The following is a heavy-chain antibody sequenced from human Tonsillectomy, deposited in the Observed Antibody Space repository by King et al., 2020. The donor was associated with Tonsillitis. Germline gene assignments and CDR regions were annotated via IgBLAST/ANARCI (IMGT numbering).Heavy chain of an antibody. D-gene: IGHD3-10*01. J-gene: IGHJ6*02. CDR2: ITYSGSA. CDR1: GDSLSNYY. CDR3: AGALGMVGGALRPRYYGMDV. V-gene: IGHV4-59*12. Sequence: VQLQESGPGRVRPSETLSLTCTVSGDSLSNYYWSWIRQPPGKGLEWIGYITYSGSANYNPSLKSRVSMSVYASRNEFSLELRSVTAADTALYYFAGALGMVGGALRPRYYGMDVWGQGTTVIVSS.